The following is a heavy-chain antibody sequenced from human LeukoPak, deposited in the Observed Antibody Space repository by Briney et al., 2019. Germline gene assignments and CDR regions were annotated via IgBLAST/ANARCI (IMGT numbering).Heavy chain of an antibody. D-gene: IGHD4-11*01. J-gene: IGHJ4*02. CDR1: GFTFSSYG. V-gene: IGHV3-33*08. CDR2: IWYDGSNK. CDR3: ARGRDSNYAYYFDY. Sequence: GGSLRLSCAASGFTFSSYGMHWVRQAPGKGLEWVAVIWYDGSNKYYADSVKGRFTISRDNSKNTLYLQMNSLRAEDTAVYYCARGRDSNYAYYFDYWGQGTLVTVSS.